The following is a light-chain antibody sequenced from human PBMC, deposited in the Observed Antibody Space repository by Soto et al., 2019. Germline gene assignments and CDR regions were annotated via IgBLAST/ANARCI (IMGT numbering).Light chain of an antibody. J-gene: IGLJ1*01. CDR3: ATWDDSMSGYV. CDR2: SNN. Sequence: QSVLAQPPSASGTPGQRVTISCSGSSSNIGSNYVYWYQQLPGTAPKLLIYSNNQRPSGVPDRFSGSKSGTSASLAISGLRYEDEADYYCATWDDSMSGYVFGNGTKVTVL. CDR1: SSNIGSNY. V-gene: IGLV1-47*02.